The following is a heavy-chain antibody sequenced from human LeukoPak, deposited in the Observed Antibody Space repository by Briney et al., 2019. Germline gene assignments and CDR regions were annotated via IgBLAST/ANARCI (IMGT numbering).Heavy chain of an antibody. V-gene: IGHV3-23*01. D-gene: IGHD1-26*01. CDR3: AKAREGATTSPFDY. Sequence: GGSLRLSCAASGFTFSSYAMSWVRQAPGKGLEWVSAVSGSGGSTYYADSVKGRFTISRDNSKNTLYLQMNSLRAEDTAVYYCAKAREGATTSPFDYWGQGTLVTVSS. J-gene: IGHJ4*02. CDR2: VSGSGGST. CDR1: GFTFSSYA.